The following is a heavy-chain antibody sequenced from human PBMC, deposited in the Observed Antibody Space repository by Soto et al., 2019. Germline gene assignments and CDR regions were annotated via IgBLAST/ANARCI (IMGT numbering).Heavy chain of an antibody. CDR3: AKDDGGYDYYYGMDV. J-gene: IGHJ6*02. V-gene: IGHV3-30*18. Sequence: QVQLVESGGGVFQPGRSLRLSCAASGFTFSSYGMHWVRQAPGKGLEWVAVISYDGSNKYYADSVKGRFTISRDNSKNTLYLQMNSLRAEDTAVYYCAKDDGGYDYYYGMDVWGQGTTVTVSS. D-gene: IGHD5-12*01. CDR1: GFTFSSYG. CDR2: ISYDGSNK.